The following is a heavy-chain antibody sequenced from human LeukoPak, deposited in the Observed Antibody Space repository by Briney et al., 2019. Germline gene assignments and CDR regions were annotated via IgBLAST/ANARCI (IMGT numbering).Heavy chain of an antibody. V-gene: IGHV1-2*02. CDR2: INPNSGGT. D-gene: IGHD6-6*01. J-gene: IGHJ5*02. CDR1: GYTFTGYY. Sequence: GASVKVSCKASGYTFTGYYVHWVRQAPGQGLEWMGWINPNSGGTDFAQKFQGRVTMTRDTSISTAYMELSRLRSDDTAVYYCARGASIAARYWFDPWGQGTLVTVSS. CDR3: ARGASIAARYWFDP.